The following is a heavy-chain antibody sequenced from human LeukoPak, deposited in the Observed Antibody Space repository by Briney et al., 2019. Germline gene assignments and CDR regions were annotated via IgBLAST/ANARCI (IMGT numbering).Heavy chain of an antibody. CDR2: ISSSSSTI. V-gene: IGHV3-48*02. J-gene: IGHJ4*02. Sequence: GGSLRLSCAASGFSFSSYTMNWVRQAPGKGLEWASYISSSSSTISYADSVKGRFTISRDNAKNSLYLQMNSLRDEDTAVYYCGRRHDYGDFWGQGTLVTVS. CDR3: GRRHDYGDF. CDR1: GFSFSSYT.